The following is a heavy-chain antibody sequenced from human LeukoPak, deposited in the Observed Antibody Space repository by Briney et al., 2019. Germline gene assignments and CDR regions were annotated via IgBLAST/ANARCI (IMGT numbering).Heavy chain of an antibody. J-gene: IGHJ4*02. CDR1: GYTFTGYY. V-gene: IGHV1-2*02. CDR3: TREDY. CDR2: IHPNSGDT. Sequence: ASVKVSCKTSGYTFTGYYLHWVRQAPGQGLEWMGWIHPNSGDTHYAQKFQGRVTMTRDTSISTAYRELTRLTSDDTSIYYCTREDYWGQGTLVTVSS.